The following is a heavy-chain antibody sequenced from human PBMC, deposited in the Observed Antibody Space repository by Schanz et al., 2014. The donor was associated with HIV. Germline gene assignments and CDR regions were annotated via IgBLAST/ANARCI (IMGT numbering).Heavy chain of an antibody. Sequence: QVQLQESGPGLVKPSQTLSLTCIVSGDSIISGDYYWTWIRQHPGKGLEWIGYIYYSGNTHYNPSLRGRLTISVDTSKNQFSLEVNSVTAADTAVYYCAREDVSNWSFDLWGRGTLVSVSS. J-gene: IGHJ2*01. V-gene: IGHV4-31*03. CDR1: GDSIISGDYY. D-gene: IGHD3-10*02. CDR2: IYYSGNT. CDR3: AREDVSNWSFDL.